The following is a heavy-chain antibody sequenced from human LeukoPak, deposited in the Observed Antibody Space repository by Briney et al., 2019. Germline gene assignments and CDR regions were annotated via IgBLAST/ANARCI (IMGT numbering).Heavy chain of an antibody. Sequence: GGSLRLSCAASGFTFSSYWMHWVRQAPGKGLVWVSRINSDGSSTSYADSVKGRFTISRDNAKNTLYLQMNSLRAEDTAVYYCARDQPMIVVVIRYYYYYGMDVWGQGTTVTVSS. J-gene: IGHJ6*02. CDR2: INSDGSST. CDR3: ARDQPMIVVVIRYYYYYGMDV. CDR1: GFTFSSYW. D-gene: IGHD3-22*01. V-gene: IGHV3-74*01.